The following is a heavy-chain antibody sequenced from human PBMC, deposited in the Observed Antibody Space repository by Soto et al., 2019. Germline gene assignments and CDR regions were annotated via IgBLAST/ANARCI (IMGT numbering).Heavy chain of an antibody. CDR1: GYTFSSYG. V-gene: IGHV1-18*01. D-gene: IGHD2-15*01. CDR3: ARGVSPYLVHDALDI. Sequence: QLQLVQSGAEVKKPGASVKVSCKASGYTFSSYGISCVRQAPGQGREWMGWISAYNGNTNYAQKVKGRVNMTTDPSTSTAYMELRSLRSDDTAVYYCARGVSPYLVHDALDIWGQGTMVIVSS. J-gene: IGHJ3*02. CDR2: ISAYNGNT.